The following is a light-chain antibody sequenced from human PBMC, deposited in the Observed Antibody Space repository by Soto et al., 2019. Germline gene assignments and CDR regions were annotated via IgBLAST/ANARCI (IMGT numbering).Light chain of an antibody. J-gene: IGKJ1*01. Sequence: EIVMSQSPATLSVSPGERATLSCRASQSVSINLAWYQQKPGQAPRLLIYGASSRATGIPARFSGSGSGTEFTLTISSLQSEDSAVYFCQQYNNWPRTFGQGTNVEIK. V-gene: IGKV3-15*01. CDR3: QQYNNWPRT. CDR2: GAS. CDR1: QSVSIN.